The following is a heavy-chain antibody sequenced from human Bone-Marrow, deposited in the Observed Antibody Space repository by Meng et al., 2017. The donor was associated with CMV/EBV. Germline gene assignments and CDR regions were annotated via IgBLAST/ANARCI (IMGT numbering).Heavy chain of an antibody. Sequence: LKIYCAASGFTFDDYALHWVRQPPGKGLEWVSGISWNGGSIDYVDSVRGRFTISRDNDRNSVYLLMDSLKVEDTAKYYCVKGTGYDILTGYLDYWGRGALVTVSS. V-gene: IGHV3-9*01. CDR2: ISWNGGSI. CDR3: VKGTGYDILTGYLDY. D-gene: IGHD3-9*01. CDR1: GFTFDDYA. J-gene: IGHJ4*02.